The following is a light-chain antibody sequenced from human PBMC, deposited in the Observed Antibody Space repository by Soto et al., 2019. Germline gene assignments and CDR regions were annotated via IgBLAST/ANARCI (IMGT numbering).Light chain of an antibody. V-gene: IGKV3-20*01. Sequence: EIVMAQSPATLSVSPGERATLSCRASQSVSSYLAWYQQKPGQAPRLLIYGASSRVTGIPDRFSGSGSGTDFTLTIYRLEPEDFAVYYCQQYDSSPWTFGQGTKVDNK. CDR3: QQYDSSPWT. CDR1: QSVSSY. J-gene: IGKJ1*01. CDR2: GAS.